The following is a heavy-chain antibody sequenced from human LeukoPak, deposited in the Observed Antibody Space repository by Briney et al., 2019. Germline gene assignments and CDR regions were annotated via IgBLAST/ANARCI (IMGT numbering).Heavy chain of an antibody. CDR1: GYTFTSYA. CDR3: ARVEGYVGNAFDI. V-gene: IGHV1-3*01. J-gene: IGHJ3*02. D-gene: IGHD5-24*01. Sequence: ASVKVSCKASGYTFTSYAMHWVRQAPGQRLEWMGWINPDNANTKYSQKFQGRVTMTRNTSISTAYMELSSLRSEDTAVYYCARVEGYVGNAFDIWGQGTMVTVSS. CDR2: INPDNANT.